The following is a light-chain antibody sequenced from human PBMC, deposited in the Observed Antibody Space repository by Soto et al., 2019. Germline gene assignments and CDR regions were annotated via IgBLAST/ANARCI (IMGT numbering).Light chain of an antibody. CDR2: EGS. V-gene: IGLV2-23*01. CDR3: CAYAGSNVI. J-gene: IGLJ2*01. CDR1: SSGVGSYNF. Sequence: QSVLTQPASVSGSPGQSITISCTGTSSGVGSYNFVSWYQHHPGKAPKLMIYEGSKRPSGASPRFSGSKSGNTASLTISGLQADDEADYYCCAYAGSNVIFGGGTKLTVL.